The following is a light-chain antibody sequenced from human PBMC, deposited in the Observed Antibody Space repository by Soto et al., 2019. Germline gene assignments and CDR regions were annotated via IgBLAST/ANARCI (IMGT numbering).Light chain of an antibody. V-gene: IGLV3-25*03. CDR1: ALPKQF. CDR3: QSTDSSGSSVV. Sequence: SYELTQPPSVSLSPGQTARITCSGDALPKQFAHWYQQKAGQAPVILIYNDTERPSGIPERFSRSSSGTTVTLTISGLQAEDEADYYCQSTDSSGSSVVFGGGTKLTVL. J-gene: IGLJ2*01. CDR2: NDT.